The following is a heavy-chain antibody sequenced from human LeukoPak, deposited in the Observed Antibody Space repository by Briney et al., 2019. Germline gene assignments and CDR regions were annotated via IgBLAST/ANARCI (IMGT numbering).Heavy chain of an antibody. CDR3: ARDTRAYYFDY. CDR2: IYYSGNT. J-gene: IGHJ4*02. Sequence: SETLSLTCTVSSGSISSYYWSWIRQPPGKGLEWIGYIYYSGNTNYNPSLKSRVTISVDTSKNQFSLKLSSVTAADTAVYYCARDTRAYYFDYWGQGTLVTVSS. CDR1: SGSISSYY. V-gene: IGHV4-59*01.